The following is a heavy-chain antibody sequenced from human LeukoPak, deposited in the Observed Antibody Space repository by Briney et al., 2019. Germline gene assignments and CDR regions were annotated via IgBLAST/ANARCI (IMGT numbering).Heavy chain of an antibody. CDR1: GGSISSYY. CDR3: ASFYGDYYFDY. CDR2: IYYSGST. J-gene: IGHJ4*02. V-gene: IGHV4-59*08. Sequence: SETLSLTCTVSGGSISSYYWSWIRQPPGKGLEWIGYIYYSGSTNYNPSLKSRVTISEDTSKNQFSLKLSSVTAADTAVYYCASFYGDYYFDYWGQGTLVTVSS. D-gene: IGHD4-17*01.